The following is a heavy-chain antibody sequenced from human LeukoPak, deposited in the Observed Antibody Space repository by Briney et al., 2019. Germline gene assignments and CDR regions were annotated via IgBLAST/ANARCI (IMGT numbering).Heavy chain of an antibody. CDR1: GYTFTGYC. V-gene: IGHV1-2*02. Sequence: ASVKVSCKASGYTFTGYCMHWVRQAPGQGLEWMGWINPNSGGTNYAQKFQGRVTMTRDTPISTAYMELSRLRSDDTAVYYCARRVTDSSGYYYFTEYFQHWGQGTLVTVSS. CDR3: ARRVTDSSGYYYFTEYFQH. CDR2: INPNSGGT. J-gene: IGHJ1*01. D-gene: IGHD3-22*01.